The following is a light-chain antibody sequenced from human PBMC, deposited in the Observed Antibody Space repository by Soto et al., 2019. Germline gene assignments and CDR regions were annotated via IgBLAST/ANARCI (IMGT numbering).Light chain of an antibody. V-gene: IGKV3-20*01. Sequence: EIVLTQSPGSLSLSPGERATLSCRASQSVDSRFFAWYQKRPGQAPRLLIYGASRRATGIPDRFTGSGSGTDFTLTSSGLEPEDFALYYCQQYDSSVTFGLGTKVEIK. CDR2: GAS. CDR3: QQYDSSVT. CDR1: QSVDSRF. J-gene: IGKJ1*01.